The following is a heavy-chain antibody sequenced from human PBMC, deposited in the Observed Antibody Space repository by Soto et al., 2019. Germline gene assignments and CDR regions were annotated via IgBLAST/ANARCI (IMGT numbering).Heavy chain of an antibody. CDR1: GGSISGSPNY. CDR3: ARQATYTMDV. CDR2: IYHSGNS. V-gene: IGHV4-39*01. J-gene: IGHJ6*02. Sequence: QLQLQESGPGLVKPSETLSLTCAVSGGSISGSPNYWAWIRQPPGKGLEWIGTIYHSGNSYSNPSLKGRVTISVDTSKNQFSLELSSVTAADTATYYCARQATYTMDVWGQGTTVTVSS. D-gene: IGHD4-4*01.